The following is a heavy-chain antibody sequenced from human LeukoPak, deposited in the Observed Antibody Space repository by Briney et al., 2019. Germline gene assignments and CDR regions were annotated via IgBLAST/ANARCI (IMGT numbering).Heavy chain of an antibody. CDR1: VYTYTSYG. D-gene: IGHD2-15*01. CDR3: VTVSLSPLLPIDY. V-gene: IGHV1-18*01. Sequence: ASVKVSCKASVYTYTSYGISWVRQAPGQGLEWMGWISAYNGNTNYAQKLQGRVTMTTDTSTSTAYMELRSLRSDDTAVYYCVTVSLSPLLPIDYWGQGTLVTVSS. CDR2: ISAYNGNT. J-gene: IGHJ4*02.